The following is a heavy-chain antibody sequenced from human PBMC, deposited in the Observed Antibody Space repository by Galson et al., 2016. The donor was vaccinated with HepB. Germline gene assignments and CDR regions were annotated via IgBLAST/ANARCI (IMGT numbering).Heavy chain of an antibody. CDR3: ARDKVTGTTVGALDI. CDR1: GFTFSSYW. D-gene: IGHD1-7*01. Sequence: SLRLSCAASGFTFSSYWMHWVRQAPGKGLVWVSRIKSDGSSTSYADSVKGRFTISRDGSTNTLYLQMNSLRAEDTAVYYCARDKVTGTTVGALDIWGQGTMVTVSA. J-gene: IGHJ3*02. CDR2: IKSDGSST. V-gene: IGHV3-74*01.